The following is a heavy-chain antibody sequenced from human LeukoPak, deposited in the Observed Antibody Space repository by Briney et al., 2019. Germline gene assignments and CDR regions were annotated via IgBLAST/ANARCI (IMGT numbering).Heavy chain of an antibody. Sequence: PSETLSLTCTVSGYSISSGYYWGWIRQPPGKGLEWIGSIYHSGSTYYNPSLKSRVTISVDTSKNQFSLKLSSVTAADTAVYYCATSIFSSSSGFDYWGQGTLVTVSS. J-gene: IGHJ4*02. V-gene: IGHV4-38-2*02. D-gene: IGHD6-6*01. CDR3: ATSIFSSSSGFDY. CDR2: IYHSGST. CDR1: GYSISSGYY.